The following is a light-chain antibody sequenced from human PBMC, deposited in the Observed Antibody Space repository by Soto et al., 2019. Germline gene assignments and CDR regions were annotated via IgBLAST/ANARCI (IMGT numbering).Light chain of an antibody. CDR1: QSVRSS. J-gene: IGKJ5*01. Sequence: ILRTRASRVRCLPLGGRARFSRWAGQSVRSSLAWSQQKPGQAPRLLIYDASTRATRIPARFSGSGSGTEFTLTISSLQSEDFAVYYCQQYNNWPPITFGQGTRLEIK. CDR3: QQYNNWPPIT. V-gene: IGKV3-15*01. CDR2: DAS.